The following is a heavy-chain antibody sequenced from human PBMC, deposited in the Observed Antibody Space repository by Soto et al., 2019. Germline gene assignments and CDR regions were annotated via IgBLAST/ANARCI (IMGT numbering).Heavy chain of an antibody. CDR1: GGSISSGDYY. D-gene: IGHD4-4*01. Sequence: QVQLQESGPGLVKPSQTLSLTCTVSGGSISSGDYYWSWIRQPPGKGLEWIGYIYYSGSTYYNPYLKSRVTILVDTSKTQFSRKLSSVTAADTAVYYCARDSHDNSNYLSNWFDPWGQGTLVTVSS. J-gene: IGHJ5*02. CDR2: IYYSGST. CDR3: ARDSHDNSNYLSNWFDP. V-gene: IGHV4-30-4*01.